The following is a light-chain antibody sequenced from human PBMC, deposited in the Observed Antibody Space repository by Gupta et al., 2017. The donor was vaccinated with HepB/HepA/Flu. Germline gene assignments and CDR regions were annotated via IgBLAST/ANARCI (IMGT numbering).Light chain of an antibody. CDR2: DVS. J-gene: IGLJ2*01. CDR3: SSYTSSSTLARFVV. Sequence: QSALTQPASVSGSPGQSITISCTGTSSDVGGYNYVSWYQQHPGKAPKLMIYDVSNRPSGVSNRFSGSKSGNTASLTISGLQAEDEADYYCSSYTSSSTLARFVVFGGGTKLTVL. V-gene: IGLV2-14*01. CDR1: SSDVGGYNY.